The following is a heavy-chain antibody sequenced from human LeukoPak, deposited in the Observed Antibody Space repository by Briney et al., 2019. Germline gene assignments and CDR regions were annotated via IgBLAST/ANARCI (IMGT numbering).Heavy chain of an antibody. CDR1: GGSISSSNYY. CDR3: ARARVPGSYSPKGPFDF. J-gene: IGHJ4*02. Sequence: SETLSLTCTVSGGSISSSNYYWGWIRQPPSKGLAWIGRMYYSGSIFYNPSLKSRVTISINTSKNQFYLKVSSGTAADTAVYYWARARVPGSYSPKGPFDFWGQGTLVTVSS. D-gene: IGHD1-26*01. V-gene: IGHV4-39*07. CDR2: MYYSGSI.